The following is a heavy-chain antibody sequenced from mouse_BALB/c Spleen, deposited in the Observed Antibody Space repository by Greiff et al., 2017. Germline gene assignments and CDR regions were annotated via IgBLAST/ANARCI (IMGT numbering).Heavy chain of an antibody. J-gene: IGHJ2*01. V-gene: IGHV1S137*01. CDR3: ARRYFDY. CDR1: GYTFTDYA. CDR2: ISTYYGDA. Sequence: VQLVESGAELVRPGVSVKISCKGSGYTFTDYAMHWVKQSHAKSLEWIGVISTYYGDASYNQKFKGKATMTVDKSSSTAYMELARLTSEDSAIYYCARRYFDYWGQGTTLTVSS.